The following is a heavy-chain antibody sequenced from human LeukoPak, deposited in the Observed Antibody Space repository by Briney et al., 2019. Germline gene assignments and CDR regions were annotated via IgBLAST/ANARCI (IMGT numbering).Heavy chain of an antibody. CDR2: IYPGDSDT. J-gene: IGHJ6*02. D-gene: IGHD3-22*01. CDR3: ARRTQYYYDSSGYGMDV. Sequence: GESLKISCKGSGYSFTSYWIGWVRQMPGKDLEWMGIIYPGDSDTRYSPSFQGQVTISADKSISTAYLQWSSLKASDTAMYYCARRTQYYYDSSGYGMDVWGQGTTVTVSS. V-gene: IGHV5-51*03. CDR1: GYSFTSYW.